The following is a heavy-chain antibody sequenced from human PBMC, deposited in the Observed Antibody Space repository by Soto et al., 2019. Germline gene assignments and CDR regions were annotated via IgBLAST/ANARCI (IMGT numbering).Heavy chain of an antibody. J-gene: IGHJ3*02. CDR2: IYYSGST. D-gene: IGHD3-22*01. CDR3: ATLDPYYYDSSGYYVAELAFDI. Sequence: PSETLSLTCTVSGGSISSGGYYWSWIRQHPGKGLEWIGYIYYSGSTYYNPSLKSRVTISVDTSKNQFSLMLSSVTAADTAVYYCATLDPYYYDSSGYYVAELAFDIWGQGTMVTVS. V-gene: IGHV4-31*03. CDR1: GGSISSGGYY.